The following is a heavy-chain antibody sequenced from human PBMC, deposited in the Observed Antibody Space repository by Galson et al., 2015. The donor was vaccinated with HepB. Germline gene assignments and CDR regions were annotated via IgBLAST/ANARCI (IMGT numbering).Heavy chain of an antibody. D-gene: IGHD6-19*01. Sequence: SLRLSCAASGFTFSGSATHWVRQASGKGLGWVGRIRSKANSYATAYAASVKGRFTISRDDSKNTAYLQMNSLKTEDTAVYYCTTSRHSSGWYGFGWGQGTLVTVSS. CDR3: TTSRHSSGWYGFG. V-gene: IGHV3-73*01. CDR1: GFTFSGSA. J-gene: IGHJ4*02. CDR2: IRSKANSYAT.